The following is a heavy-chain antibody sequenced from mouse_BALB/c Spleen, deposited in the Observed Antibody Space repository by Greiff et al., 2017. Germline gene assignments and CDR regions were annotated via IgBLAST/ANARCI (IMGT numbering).Heavy chain of an antibody. Sequence: EVQVVESGGGLVKPGGSLKLSCAASGFTFSDYYMYWVRQTPEKRLEWVATISDGGSYTYYPDSVKGRFTISRDNAKNNLYLQMSSLKSEDTAMYYCASYYRYEEAWFAYWGQGTLVTVSA. D-gene: IGHD2-14*01. CDR3: ASYYRYEEAWFAY. V-gene: IGHV5-4*02. J-gene: IGHJ3*01. CDR2: ISDGGSYT. CDR1: GFTFSDYY.